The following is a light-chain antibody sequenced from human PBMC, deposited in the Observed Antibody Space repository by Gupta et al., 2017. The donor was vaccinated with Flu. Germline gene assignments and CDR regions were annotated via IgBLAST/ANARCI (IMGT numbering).Light chain of an antibody. CDR3: SSYTSTTTYV. CDR1: SSDVGGYNY. CDR2: EVS. J-gene: IGLJ1*01. Sequence: QSALTQPASVSGSPGQSSHIPCTGTSSDVGGYNYVSWYQQHPGKAPKLMIYEVSNRPSGVSSRFSGSKSGNTASLTISGLQAENEADYYCSSYTSTTTYVFGTGTKVTVL. V-gene: IGLV2-14*01.